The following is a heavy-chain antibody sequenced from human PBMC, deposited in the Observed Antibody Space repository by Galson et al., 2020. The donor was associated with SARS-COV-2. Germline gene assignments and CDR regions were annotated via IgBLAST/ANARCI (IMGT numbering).Heavy chain of an antibody. J-gene: IGHJ5*02. CDR2: IKEDGSEK. D-gene: IGHD1-26*01. CDR3: ATGGARFNP. V-gene: IGHV3-7*01. CDR1: GFTFSSYW. Sequence: GGSLRLSCAASGFTFSSYWLTWVRQAPGKGLEWVANIKEDGSEKYYVDSVKGRFTISRDNAKNSLYLQMNSLRVEDTAVYYCATGGARFNPWCQGTLGTVSS.